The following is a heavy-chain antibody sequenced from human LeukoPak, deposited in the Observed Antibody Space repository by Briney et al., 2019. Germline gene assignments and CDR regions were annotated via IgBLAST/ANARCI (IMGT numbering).Heavy chain of an antibody. D-gene: IGHD4-17*01. V-gene: IGHV1-69*13. J-gene: IGHJ3*02. CDR2: IIPIFGTA. CDR3: ASDYGDYPSHAFDI. Sequence: GASVKVSCKASGYTFRDFGISWVRQAPGQGLEWMGGIIPIFGTANYAQKFQGRVTITADESTSTAYMELSSLRSEDTAVYYCASDYGDYPSHAFDIWGQGTMVTVSS. CDR1: GYTFRDFG.